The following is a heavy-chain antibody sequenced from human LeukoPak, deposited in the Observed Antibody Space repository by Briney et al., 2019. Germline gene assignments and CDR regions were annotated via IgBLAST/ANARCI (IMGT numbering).Heavy chain of an antibody. V-gene: IGHV3-49*04. D-gene: IGHD3-22*01. Sequence: PGGSLRLSCTASGFTFGDYAMSWVRQAPGKGLEWAGFIRSKAYGGTAEYAASVKGRFTISRDDSKSIAYLQMNSLKTEDTAVYYCTRVQRYYDSSGYSFYFDYWGQGTLVTVSS. CDR3: TRVQRYYDSSGYSFYFDY. J-gene: IGHJ4*02. CDR1: GFTFGDYA. CDR2: IRSKAYGGTA.